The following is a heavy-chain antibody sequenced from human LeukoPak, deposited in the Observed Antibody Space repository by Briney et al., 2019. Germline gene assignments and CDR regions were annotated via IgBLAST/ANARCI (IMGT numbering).Heavy chain of an antibody. V-gene: IGHV1-2*02. Sequence: ASVTVSCKASVYTFTGYYMHWVRQAPGQGLEWMGWINPNSGGTNYAQKFQGRVTMTRDTSISTAYMELSRLRSDDTAVYYCARDRQLGDNWFDPWGQGTLVTVSS. CDR2: INPNSGGT. J-gene: IGHJ5*02. CDR3: ARDRQLGDNWFDP. D-gene: IGHD6-13*01. CDR1: VYTFTGYY.